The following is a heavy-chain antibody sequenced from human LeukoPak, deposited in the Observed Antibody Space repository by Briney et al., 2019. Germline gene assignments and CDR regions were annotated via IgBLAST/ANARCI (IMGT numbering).Heavy chain of an antibody. J-gene: IGHJ5*02. CDR3: ATSGANNWFDP. V-gene: IGHV4-4*07. D-gene: IGHD3-10*01. CDR1: GGSISSYY. Sequence: PSETLSLTCTVSGGSISSYYWSWIRQPAGKGLEWIGRIYTSGSTNYNPSLKSRVTMSVDTSKNQFSLKLSSVTAADTAVYFCATSGANNWFDPWGQGTLVTVSS. CDR2: IYTSGST.